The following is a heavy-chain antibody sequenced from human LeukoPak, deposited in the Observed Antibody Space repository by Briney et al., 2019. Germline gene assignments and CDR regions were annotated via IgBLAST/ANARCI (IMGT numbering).Heavy chain of an antibody. V-gene: IGHV4-34*01. J-gene: IGHJ3*02. CDR2: IKHSGST. Sequence: SETLSLTCAVYGGSFSGHYWRWTRQPPGKGIEWIGEIKHSGSTNYNPSLESRVTISVDMSKNQVSMKLSSVTAADTAVYYCARSSLEYTISSGGCTFAIWGQGTMVTVSS. CDR1: GGSFSGHY. CDR3: ARSSLEYTISSGGCTFAI. D-gene: IGHD6-6*01.